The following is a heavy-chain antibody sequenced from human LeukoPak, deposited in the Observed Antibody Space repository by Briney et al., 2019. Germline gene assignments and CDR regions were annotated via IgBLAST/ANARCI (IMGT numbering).Heavy chain of an antibody. CDR3: ETNYDILTGYFDY. D-gene: IGHD3-9*01. V-gene: IGHV3-49*04. CDR1: GFTFGDYA. CDR2: IRSKAYGGTT. J-gene: IGHJ4*02. Sequence: GGSLRLSCTASGFTFGDYAMSWVRQAPGKGLEWVGFIRSKAYGGTTEYAASVKGRFTISRDDSKSIAYLQMNSLKTEDTAVYYCETNYDILTGYFDYWGQGTLVTVSS.